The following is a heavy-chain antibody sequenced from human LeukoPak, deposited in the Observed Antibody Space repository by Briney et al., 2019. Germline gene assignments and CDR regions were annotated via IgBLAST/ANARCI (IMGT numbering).Heavy chain of an antibody. V-gene: IGHV1-2*02. J-gene: IGHJ4*02. D-gene: IGHD2-21*02. CDR1: GYTFTDYY. CDR3: ARDIAYCGGDCYKDY. CDR2: IYPNSGGT. Sequence: ASVKVSCKASGYTFTDYYIHWVRQALGQGLGWMGWIYPNSGGTNYAQKFQGRVTMTRDTSISTAYMELSRLRSDDTAVYYCARDIAYCGGDCYKDYWGQGTLVTVSS.